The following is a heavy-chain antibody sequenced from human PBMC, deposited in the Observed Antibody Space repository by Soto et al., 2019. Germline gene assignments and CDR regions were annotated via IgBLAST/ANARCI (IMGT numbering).Heavy chain of an antibody. CDR1: GGTFSSYA. CDR2: IIPIFGTA. D-gene: IGHD5-18*01. J-gene: IGHJ4*02. Sequence: AASVKVSCKASGGTFSSYAISWVRQAPGQGLEWMGGIIPIFGTANYAQKFQGRVTITADESTSTAYMELSSLRSEDTAVYYCARDRHSYGYVSFDYWGQGTLVTVSS. CDR3: ARDRHSYGYVSFDY. V-gene: IGHV1-69*13.